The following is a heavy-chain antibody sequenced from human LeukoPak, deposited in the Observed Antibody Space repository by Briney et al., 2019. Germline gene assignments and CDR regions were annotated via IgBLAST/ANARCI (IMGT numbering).Heavy chain of an antibody. CDR2: ISYDGSNK. CDR3: AKGEYYYDPADAFDI. J-gene: IGHJ3*02. Sequence: GGSLRLSCAASGFTFSSYGTHWVRQAPGKGLEWVAAISYDGSNKYYADSVKGRFTISRDNSKNTLYLQMNSLRAEDTAVYYCAKGEYYYDPADAFDIWGQGTMVTVSS. D-gene: IGHD3-22*01. CDR1: GFTFSSYG. V-gene: IGHV3-30*18.